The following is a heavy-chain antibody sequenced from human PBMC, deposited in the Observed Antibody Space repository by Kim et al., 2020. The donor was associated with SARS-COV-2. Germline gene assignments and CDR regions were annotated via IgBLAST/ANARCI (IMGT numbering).Heavy chain of an antibody. CDR1: GGSFSGHF. CDR3: ARDATGPDVPLDS. CDR2: INQSGRI. Sequence: SETLSLTCAVYGGSFSGHFWTWIRQSPGKGLEWMGEINQSGRIKYNPSLKSRVTISTDTSKNQFSLRLSSLAVADTGLYYCARDATGPDVPLDSWGLGT. J-gene: IGHJ4*02. V-gene: IGHV4-34*01. D-gene: IGHD2-2*01.